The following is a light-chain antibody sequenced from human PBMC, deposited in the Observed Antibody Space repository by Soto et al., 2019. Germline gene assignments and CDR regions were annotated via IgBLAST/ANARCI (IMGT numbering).Light chain of an antibody. CDR1: QSISNH. J-gene: IGKJ1*01. Sequence: DIQMTQSPSSLSASVRDRIAITCRASQSISNHLNWYHQKPGKAPKLLIYAASSLQSGVPSRFSGSGSETDFTLTIISRQPEDFATYSCQQSYSTTWTFGQGTKVDIK. CDR3: QQSYSTTWT. CDR2: AAS. V-gene: IGKV1-39*01.